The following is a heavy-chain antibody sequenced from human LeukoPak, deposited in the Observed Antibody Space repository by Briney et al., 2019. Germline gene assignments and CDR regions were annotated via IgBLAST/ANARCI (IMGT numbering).Heavy chain of an antibody. J-gene: IGHJ6*03. V-gene: IGHV4-59*12. CDR3: ARGGYSYGYSGRYYYYYMDV. Sequence: SETLSLTCTVSGGSISSYYWSWIRQPPGKGLEWIGYIYYSGSTNYNPSLKSRVTISVDTSKNQFSLKLSSVTAADTAVYYCARGGYSYGYSGRYYYYYMDVWGKGTTVTVSS. CDR1: GGSISSYY. D-gene: IGHD5-18*01. CDR2: IYYSGST.